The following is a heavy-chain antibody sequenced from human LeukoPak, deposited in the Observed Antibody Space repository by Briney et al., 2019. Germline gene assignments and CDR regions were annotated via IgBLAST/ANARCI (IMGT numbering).Heavy chain of an antibody. CDR2: IYPGDSDT. Sequence: GESLKISCKGSGYSFTSYWIGWVRQMPGKGLEWMGIIYPGDSDTRYSPSFQGQVTISADKSISTAYLQWSSLKASDTAMYYCAGPYGFRCSSTSCTNEAFDIWGQGTMVTVSS. CDR1: GYSFTSYW. D-gene: IGHD2-2*01. V-gene: IGHV5-51*01. J-gene: IGHJ3*02. CDR3: AGPYGFRCSSTSCTNEAFDI.